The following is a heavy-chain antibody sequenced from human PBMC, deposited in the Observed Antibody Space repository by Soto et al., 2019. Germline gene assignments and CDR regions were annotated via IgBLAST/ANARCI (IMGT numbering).Heavy chain of an antibody. CDR1: GGSISSYY. J-gene: IGHJ6*03. Sequence: PSETLSLTCTVSGGSISSYYWSWIRQPPGKGLEWIGYIYYSGSTNYNPSLKSRVTISVDTSKNQFSLNLSSVTAADTAVYYCARVSYSSSPPDFFYYMDVWGKGTTVTV. D-gene: IGHD6-6*01. V-gene: IGHV4-59*01. CDR2: IYYSGST. CDR3: ARVSYSSSPPDFFYYMDV.